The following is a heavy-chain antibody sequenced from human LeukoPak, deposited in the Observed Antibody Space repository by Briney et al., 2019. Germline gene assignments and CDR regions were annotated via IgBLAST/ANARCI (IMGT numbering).Heavy chain of an antibody. Sequence: SETLSLTCTVSAYSISDGYYWGWIRQSPGRGLEWIGHIHHSGNTYYNPSLKSRVTISVDTSKNQFSLKLSSVTAADTAVYYCARGGRITMVRGVPFDYWGQGTLVTVSS. J-gene: IGHJ4*02. V-gene: IGHV4-38-2*02. CDR3: ARGGRITMVRGVPFDY. CDR2: IHHSGNT. CDR1: AYSISDGYY. D-gene: IGHD3-10*01.